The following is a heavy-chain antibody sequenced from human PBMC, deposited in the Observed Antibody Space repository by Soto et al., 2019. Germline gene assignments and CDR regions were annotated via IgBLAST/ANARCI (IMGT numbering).Heavy chain of an antibody. V-gene: IGHV4-59*02. CDR1: GGSVRDAY. CDR2: VSASGTT. J-gene: IGHJ5*02. CDR3: ARENRNVLDP. Sequence: SETLSLTGSVSGGSVRDAYWTWIRQPPGKGLEWIGYVSASGTTKYRSALKSRVTISLDTSKNQFSLKLTSVTAADTAVYYCARENRNVLDPWGQGSLVTVSS.